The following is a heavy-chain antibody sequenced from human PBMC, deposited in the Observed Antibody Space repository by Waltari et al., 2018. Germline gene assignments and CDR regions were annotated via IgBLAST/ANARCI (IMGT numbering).Heavy chain of an antibody. J-gene: IGHJ6*03. Sequence: QVQLVQSGAEVKKPGASVKVSCKASGYPFTSYDINWVRQATGHGLEWMGWMNPNSGNTGYAQKFQGRVTMTRNTSISTAYMELSSLRSEDTAVYYCARGHIVVVPAAHWGGYYMDVWGKGTTVTVSS. D-gene: IGHD2-2*01. CDR1: GYPFTSYD. V-gene: IGHV1-8*01. CDR3: ARGHIVVVPAAHWGGYYMDV. CDR2: MNPNSGNT.